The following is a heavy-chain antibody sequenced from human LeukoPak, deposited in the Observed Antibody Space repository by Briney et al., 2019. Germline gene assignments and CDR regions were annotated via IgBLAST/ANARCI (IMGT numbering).Heavy chain of an antibody. CDR2: FYHSGGT. V-gene: IGHV4-30-2*01. CDR1: GGSISNGGYS. D-gene: IGHD2-21*01. CDR3: ARQALWFFDH. Sequence: SETLSLTCAVSGGSISNGGYSWSWIRQPPGKGLEWIGTFYHSGGTYYKPSLKSRVILSVDRSKNQLSLRLSSVTAADTAVYYCARQALWFFDHWGQGTLVTVSS. J-gene: IGHJ4*02.